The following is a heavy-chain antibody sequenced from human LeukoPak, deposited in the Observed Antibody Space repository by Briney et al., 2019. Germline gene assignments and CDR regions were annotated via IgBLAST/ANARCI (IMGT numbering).Heavy chain of an antibody. J-gene: IGHJ4*02. CDR3: ARTGNPATGDY. CDR1: GLTFSSYG. V-gene: IGHV3-23*01. Sequence: GGSLRLSCAASGLTFSSYGMTWVRQAPGKGLEWVSVISGSGGGTYYADSVKGRFTISRDNSKNTLYLQMNSLRAEDTAVYYCARTGNPATGDYWGQGTLVTVSS. CDR2: ISGSGGGT. D-gene: IGHD1-1*01.